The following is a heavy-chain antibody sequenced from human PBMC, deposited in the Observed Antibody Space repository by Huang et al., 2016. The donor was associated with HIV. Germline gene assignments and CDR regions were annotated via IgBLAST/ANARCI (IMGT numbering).Heavy chain of an antibody. CDR1: GFPFSDYG. CDR3: LKDQVGP. D-gene: IGHD3-10*01. Sequence: QVQLVESGGGVVQPGGSLRLSCATSGFPFSDYGLHWVRQTPGKGLEWVAFMAYDGTTKVYADSVEGRFTGSRDKSKSTLYLQMNSLRLEDTSIYYCLKDQVGPWGQGTLVTVSS. J-gene: IGHJ5*02. CDR2: MAYDGTTK. V-gene: IGHV3-30*02.